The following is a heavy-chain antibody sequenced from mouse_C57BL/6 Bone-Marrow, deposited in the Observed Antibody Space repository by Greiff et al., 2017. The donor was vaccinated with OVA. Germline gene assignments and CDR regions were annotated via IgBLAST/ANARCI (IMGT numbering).Heavy chain of an antibody. V-gene: IGHV5-17*01. Sequence: EVKLVESGGGLVKPGGSLKLSCAASVFTFSDYGMHWVRQAPEKGLEWVAYISSGSSTIYYADTVKGRFTISRDNAKNTLFLQMTSLRSEDTAMYYCARGDYWGQGTLVTVSA. J-gene: IGHJ3*01. CDR2: ISSGSSTI. CDR1: VFTFSDYG. CDR3: ARGDY.